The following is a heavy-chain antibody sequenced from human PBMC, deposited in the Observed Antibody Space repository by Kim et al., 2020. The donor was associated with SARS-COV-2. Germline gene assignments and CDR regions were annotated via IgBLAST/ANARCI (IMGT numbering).Heavy chain of an antibody. D-gene: IGHD4-4*01. CDR1: GDSVSSNSAA. Sequence: SQTLSLTCAISGDSVSSNSAAWNWIRPSPSRGLEWLGRTYYRSKWYNDYAVSVKSRITINPDTSKNQFSLQLNSVTPEDTAVYYCAREDTYSRVGTVDYWGQGTLVTVSS. J-gene: IGHJ4*02. V-gene: IGHV6-1*01. CDR2: TYYRSKWYN. CDR3: AREDTYSRVGTVDY.